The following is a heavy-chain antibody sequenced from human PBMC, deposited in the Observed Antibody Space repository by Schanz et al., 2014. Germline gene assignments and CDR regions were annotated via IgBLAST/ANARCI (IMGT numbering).Heavy chain of an antibody. Sequence: QLQLQESGPGLVKPSETLSLTCSVSGASISSTTYYWGWVRQPPGKGLEWIGNIYYSGNTYYNPSLESRVPVSIDTPSTQFPLTLTSVTAADTAVYYCARHHDFWSGPDGRYLDLWGQGTLVTVSS. J-gene: IGHJ4*02. D-gene: IGHD3-3*01. CDR2: IYYSGNT. V-gene: IGHV4-39*01. CDR1: GASISSTTYY. CDR3: ARHHDFWSGPDGRYLDL.